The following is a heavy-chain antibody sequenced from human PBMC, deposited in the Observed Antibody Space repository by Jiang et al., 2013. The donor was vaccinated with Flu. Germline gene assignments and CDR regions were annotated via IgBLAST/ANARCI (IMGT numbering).Heavy chain of an antibody. CDR1: GGSISSSSYY. CDR2: VYYSGST. V-gene: IGHV4-39*01. D-gene: IGHD3-9*01. Sequence: GPGLVKPSETLSLTCTVSGGSISSSSYYWGWIRQPPGKGLEWIGSVYYSGSTFYNPSLKSRVTISAHTSKNQFFLKLSSVTAADTAVYYCARQHYDIVNGYADFDYWAREPWSPSPQ. CDR3: ARQHYDIVNGYADFDY. J-gene: IGHJ4*02.